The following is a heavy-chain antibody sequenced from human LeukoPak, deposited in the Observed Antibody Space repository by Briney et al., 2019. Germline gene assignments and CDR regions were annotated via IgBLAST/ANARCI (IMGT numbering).Heavy chain of an antibody. D-gene: IGHD4-23*01. CDR2: INHSGST. Sequence: PSETLSLTCAVYGGSFSGYYWSWIRQPPGKGLEWIGEINHSGSTNYNPSLKSRVTISVDTSKNQFSLKLSSVTAADTAVYYCASGRWFDYWGQGTLVTVSS. V-gene: IGHV4-34*01. J-gene: IGHJ4*02. CDR3: ASGRWFDY. CDR1: GGSFSGYY.